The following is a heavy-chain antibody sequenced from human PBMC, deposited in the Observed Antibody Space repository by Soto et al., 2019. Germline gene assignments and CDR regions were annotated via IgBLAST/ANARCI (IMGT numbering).Heavy chain of an antibody. D-gene: IGHD6-13*01. CDR3: ARDDGSLNAFDI. V-gene: IGHV1-69*13. CDR2: IIPIFGTA. Sequence: SVKVSCKASGGTFSSYAISWVRQAHGQGLEWMGGIIPIFGTANYAQKLQGRVTITADESMSTAYMELSSLRSEDTAVYYCARDDGSLNAFDIWGQGTMVTVSS. J-gene: IGHJ3*02. CDR1: GGTFSSYA.